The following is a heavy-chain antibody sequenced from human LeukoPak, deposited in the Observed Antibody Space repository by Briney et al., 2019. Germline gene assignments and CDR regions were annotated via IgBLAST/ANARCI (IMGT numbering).Heavy chain of an antibody. CDR1: GFTFSSYA. D-gene: IGHD2-2*01. CDR3: AKDGHSPSPLIP. V-gene: IGHV3-23*01. J-gene: IGHJ3*01. Sequence: GGSLRLSCAASGFTFSSYAMSWVRKAPGKGLEWVSAIRGSGGSTYYADSVKGRFTISRDNSKNTLYLQMNSLRAEDTAVYYCAKDGHSPSPLIPWGQGTMVTVSS. CDR2: IRGSGGST.